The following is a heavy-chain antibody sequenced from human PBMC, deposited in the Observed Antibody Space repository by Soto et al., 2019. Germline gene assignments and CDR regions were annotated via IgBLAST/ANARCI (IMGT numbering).Heavy chain of an antibody. CDR3: ARSHNWNDYYYYGMDV. J-gene: IGHJ6*02. CDR1: GYTFTSYA. D-gene: IGHD1-1*01. V-gene: IGHV1-3*01. Sequence: ASVKVSCKASGYTFTSYAMHWLRQAPGQRLEWMGWINAGNGNTKYSQKFQGRVTITRDTSASTAYMELSSLRSEDTAVYYCARSHNWNDYYYYGMDVWGQGTTVTVSS. CDR2: INAGNGNT.